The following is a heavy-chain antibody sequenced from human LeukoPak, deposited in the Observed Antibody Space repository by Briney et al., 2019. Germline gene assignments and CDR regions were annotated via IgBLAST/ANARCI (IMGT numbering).Heavy chain of an antibody. V-gene: IGHV3-23*01. D-gene: IGHD5-24*01. CDR3: AKHEDGYYYYGMDV. Sequence: PGGSLRLSCAASGFTFSSYSMNWVRQAPGKGLEWVSAISGSGGSTYYADSVKGRFTISRDNSKNTLYLQMNSLRAEDTAVYYCAKHEDGYYYYGMDVWGQGTTVTVSS. J-gene: IGHJ6*02. CDR2: ISGSGGST. CDR1: GFTFSSYS.